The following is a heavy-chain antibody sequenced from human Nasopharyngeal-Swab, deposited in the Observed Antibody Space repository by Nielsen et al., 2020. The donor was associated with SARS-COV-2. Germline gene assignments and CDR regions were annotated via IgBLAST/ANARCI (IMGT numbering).Heavy chain of an antibody. D-gene: IGHD3-3*01. CDR3: ARDGLDYDFWSAYFMDV. CDR1: GFPFSTYN. J-gene: IGHJ6*02. V-gene: IGHV3-21*01. CDR2: ISSSSTYI. Sequence: GESLKISCAASGFPFSTYNMNWVRQAPGKGLEWVSSISSSSTYIYYADSVKGRFTISRDNAKNSLFLQMNSLRAEDTALYYCARDGLDYDFWSAYFMDVWGQGTTVTVSS.